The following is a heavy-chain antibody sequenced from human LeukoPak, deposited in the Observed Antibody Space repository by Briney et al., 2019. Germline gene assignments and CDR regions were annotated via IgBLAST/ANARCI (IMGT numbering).Heavy chain of an antibody. CDR2: ISGSGGST. J-gene: IGHJ6*02. Sequence: GGSLRLSCAASGFTFSSYAMSWVRQTPGKGLEWVSAISGSGGSTYYADSVKGRFTISRDNSKNTLYLQMNSLRAEDTAVYYYAKDREIQLWKPYGMDVWGQGTTVTVSS. V-gene: IGHV3-23*01. CDR3: AKDREIQLWKPYGMDV. D-gene: IGHD5-18*01. CDR1: GFTFSSYA.